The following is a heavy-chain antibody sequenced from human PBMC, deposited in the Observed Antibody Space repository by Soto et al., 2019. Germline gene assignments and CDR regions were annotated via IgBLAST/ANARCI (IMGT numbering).Heavy chain of an antibody. CDR2: IYYSGST. Sequence: QLQLQESGPGLVKPSETLSLTCTVSGGSISSSSYYWGWIRHPPGKGLEWIGSIYYSGSTYYNPSLKSRVTISVDTSKNQFSLKLSSVTAADTAVYYCASPPFGEFGVDYWGQGTLVTVSS. CDR3: ASPPFGEFGVDY. J-gene: IGHJ4*02. D-gene: IGHD3-10*01. V-gene: IGHV4-39*01. CDR1: GGSISSSSYY.